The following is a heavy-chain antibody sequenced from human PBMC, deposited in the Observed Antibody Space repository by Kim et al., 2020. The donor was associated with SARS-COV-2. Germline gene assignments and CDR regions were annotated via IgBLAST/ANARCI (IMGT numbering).Heavy chain of an antibody. CDR3: ARDLSSSWYGNYYYGMDV. D-gene: IGHD6-13*01. CDR1: GFTFSSYE. Sequence: WGSLRLSCAASGFTFSSYEMNWVRQAPGKGLEWVSYISSSGSTIYYADSVKGRFTISRDNAKNSLYLQMNSLRAEDTAVYYCARDLSSSWYGNYYYGMDVWGQGTTVTVSS. J-gene: IGHJ6*02. CDR2: ISSSGSTI. V-gene: IGHV3-48*03.